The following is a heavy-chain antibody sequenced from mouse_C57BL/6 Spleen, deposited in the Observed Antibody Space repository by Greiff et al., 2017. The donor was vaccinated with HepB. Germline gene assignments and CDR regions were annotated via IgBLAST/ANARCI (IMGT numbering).Heavy chain of an antibody. CDR2: IRLKSDNYAT. J-gene: IGHJ2*01. CDR1: GFTFSNYW. CDR3: TGLYYYGRGFFDY. D-gene: IGHD1-1*01. V-gene: IGHV6-3*01. Sequence: EVMLVESGGGLVQPGGSMKLSCVASGFTFSNYWMNWVRQSPEKGLEWVAQIRLKSDNYATHYAESVKGRFTISRDDSKSSVYLQMNNLRAEDTGIYYCTGLYYYGRGFFDYWGQGTTLTVSS.